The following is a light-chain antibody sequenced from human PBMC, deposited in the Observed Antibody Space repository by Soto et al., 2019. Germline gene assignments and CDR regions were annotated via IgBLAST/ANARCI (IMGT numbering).Light chain of an antibody. J-gene: IGLJ2*01. CDR2: DVN. CDR3: SSYAGSNTYV. V-gene: IGLV2-8*01. CDR1: SSDVGGSKH. Sequence: QSALTQPPSASGSPGQSVTISCTGTSSDVGGSKHVSWYQQYPGKAPKLMIYDVNTRPSGVPDRFSGSKSGNTASLTVSGLQAEDEADYYCSSYAGSNTYVFGGGTQLTVL.